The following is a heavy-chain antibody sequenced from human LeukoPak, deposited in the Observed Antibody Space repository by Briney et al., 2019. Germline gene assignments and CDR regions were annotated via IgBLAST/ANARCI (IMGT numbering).Heavy chain of an antibody. Sequence: GGSLRLSCTASGFTFSSYWMSWVRQAPGKGLEWVSSISSSSSYIYYADSVKGRFTISRDNAKNSLYLQMNSLRAEDTAVYYCAELGITMIGGVWGKGTTVTISS. V-gene: IGHV3-21*01. D-gene: IGHD3-10*02. J-gene: IGHJ6*04. CDR1: GFTFSSYW. CDR3: AELGITMIGGV. CDR2: ISSSSSYI.